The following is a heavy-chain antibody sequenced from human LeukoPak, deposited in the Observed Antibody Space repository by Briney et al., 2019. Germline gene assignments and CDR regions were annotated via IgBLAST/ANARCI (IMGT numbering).Heavy chain of an antibody. CDR2: ITSSSSYI. J-gene: IGHJ1*01. V-gene: IGHV3-21*01. D-gene: IGHD4-17*01. CDR3: ARDPGGTVTTLGYFQH. Sequence: GGSLRLSCAASGFTFITYSMNWVRQAPGKGLEWVSSITSSSSYIYYADSVKGRFTISRDNAKNSLYLQMNSLRAEDTAVYYCARDPGGTVTTLGYFQHWGQGTLVTVSS. CDR1: GFTFITYS.